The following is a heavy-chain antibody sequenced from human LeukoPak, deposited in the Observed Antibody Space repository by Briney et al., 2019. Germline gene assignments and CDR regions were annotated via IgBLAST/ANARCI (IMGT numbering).Heavy chain of an antibody. CDR1: GDSFSAYF. CDR2: ISRGGST. D-gene: IGHD4-17*01. V-gene: IGHV4-34*01. J-gene: IGHJ4*02. CDR3: GVSTTRATTRTIDY. Sequence: SSETLSLTCAVYGDSFSAYFWTWLRQPPGKGLEWLGEISRGGSTNYSPSLKSRVTISLDTSKNQVSLTLSSVTAADTAMYYCGVSTTRATTRTIDYWGQGTLVTVSS.